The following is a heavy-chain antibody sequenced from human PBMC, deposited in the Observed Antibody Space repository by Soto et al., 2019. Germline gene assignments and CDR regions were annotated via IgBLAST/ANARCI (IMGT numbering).Heavy chain of an antibody. CDR1: GFTFGNSW. CDR3: ATAEVDY. V-gene: IGHV3-74*01. Sequence: GGSLRLSCAASGFTFGNSWMHWVRQAPGEGLEWVSRMNSDGSSTNYADSVKGRFTVSRDNAKNTLYLQMNSLRAEDTAVYYCATAEVDYWGPGTLDTV. CDR2: MNSDGSST. J-gene: IGHJ4*02.